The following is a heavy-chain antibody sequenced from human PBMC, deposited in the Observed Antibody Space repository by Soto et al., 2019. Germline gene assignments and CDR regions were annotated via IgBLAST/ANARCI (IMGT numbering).Heavy chain of an antibody. D-gene: IGHD6-13*01. V-gene: IGHV1-18*04. J-gene: IGHJ5*02. CDR3: ARRLGQQLVFFGSSGGNWFVP. Sequence: VSVEVSCKASGYTFPSYGISWVRQAPGQGLEGMGWISAYNGNTNYAQKLQGRVTMTTDTSTSTAYMELRSLRSDDTAVYYCARRLGQQLVFFGSSGGNWFVPLGQGILVAVSS. CDR2: ISAYNGNT. CDR1: GYTFPSYG.